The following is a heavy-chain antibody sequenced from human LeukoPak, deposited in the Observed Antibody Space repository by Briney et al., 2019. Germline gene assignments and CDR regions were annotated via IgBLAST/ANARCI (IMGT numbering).Heavy chain of an antibody. CDR1: GFTFSTYA. CDR2: ISGSGSSR. D-gene: IGHD4-17*01. Sequence: PGGSLRLSCAASGFTFSTYAISWVRQAPGKGLEWVSVISGSGSSRNYADSVKGRFTISRDNSKNTLYLEMNGLRAEDTAVYYCAKEVSDYGDYVEAFDVWGQGTLVTVSS. J-gene: IGHJ3*01. CDR3: AKEVSDYGDYVEAFDV. V-gene: IGHV3-23*01.